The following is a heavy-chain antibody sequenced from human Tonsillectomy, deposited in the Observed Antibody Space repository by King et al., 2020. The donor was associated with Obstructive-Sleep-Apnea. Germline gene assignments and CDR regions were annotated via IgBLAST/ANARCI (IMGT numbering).Heavy chain of an antibody. D-gene: IGHD3-10*01. CDR3: ARDGSAYDSTSPAY. Sequence: GQLVQSGAEVKRPGASVKVSCKASGYTFSGYYIHWVRQAPGQGLEWMGWISPNSGATKYAQKFQDRVTMTRDTSISTAYMDRRRLRSDDTAIYYCARDGSAYDSTSPAYWGQGTLVTVSS. V-gene: IGHV1-2*02. CDR1: GYTFSGYY. J-gene: IGHJ4*02. CDR2: ISPNSGAT.